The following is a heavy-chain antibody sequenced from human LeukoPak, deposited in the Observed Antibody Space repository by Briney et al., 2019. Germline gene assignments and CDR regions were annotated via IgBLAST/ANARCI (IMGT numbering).Heavy chain of an antibody. J-gene: IGHJ4*02. Sequence: ASVTVSCKASGYTFTSYDINWVRQATGQGLEWMGWMNPNSGNTGYARKFQGRVTMTRNTSISTTYMELSSLRSEDTAVYYCARGSRRNLLYFFDLWGQGTLVTVSS. CDR3: ARGSRRNLLYFFDL. CDR1: GYTFTSYD. V-gene: IGHV1-8*01. D-gene: IGHD1-14*01. CDR2: MNPNSGNT.